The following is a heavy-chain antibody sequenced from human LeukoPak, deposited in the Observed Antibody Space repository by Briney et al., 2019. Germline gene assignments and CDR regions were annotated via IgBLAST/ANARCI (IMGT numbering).Heavy chain of an antibody. CDR1: GFTLRSYC. J-gene: IGHJ6*02. V-gene: IGHV3-30*18. CDR2: ILYDGSNK. Sequence: GSLRLPCAGPGFTLRSYCMHLVRQAPGKGLEWGAGILYDGSNKYYADSVKGRFTISRDNSENMLYLQMNSLRAEDTAVYYCAKDARVVLYYYYYYGMDVWGQGTTVTVSS. CDR3: AKDARVVLYYYYYYGMDV. D-gene: IGHD2-15*01.